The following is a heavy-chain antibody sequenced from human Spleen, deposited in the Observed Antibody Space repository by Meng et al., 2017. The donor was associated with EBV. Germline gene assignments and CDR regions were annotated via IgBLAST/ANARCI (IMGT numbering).Heavy chain of an antibody. J-gene: IGHJ5*02. CDR1: GFIFSDYY. CDR3: ARIPAWFDP. CDR2: ISSSGSII. V-gene: IGHV3-11*01. D-gene: IGHD2-2*01. Sequence: QVQVGGSGGGLVKPGGSLRLSCAASGFIFSDYYMSWIRQAPGKGLEWVSYISSSGSIIYYADSVKGRFTISRDNSKNSLYLQMNSLRADDTAVYYCARIPAWFDPWGQGTLVTVSS.